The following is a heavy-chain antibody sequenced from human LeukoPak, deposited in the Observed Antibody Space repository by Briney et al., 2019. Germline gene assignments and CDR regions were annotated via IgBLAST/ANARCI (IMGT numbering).Heavy chain of an antibody. CDR3: TRSRELVAGFDY. CDR2: INPNGGVT. CDR1: GYTFTHYF. J-gene: IGHJ4*02. Sequence: ASVKVSCTTSGYTFTHYFMHWVRQAPGQGLGWMGWINPNGGVTNYAQSFQGRVTVTTDTSINTAYMELSRLRSDDSAVYFCTRSRELVAGFDYWGQGTRVTVSS. V-gene: IGHV1-2*02. D-gene: IGHD2-8*02.